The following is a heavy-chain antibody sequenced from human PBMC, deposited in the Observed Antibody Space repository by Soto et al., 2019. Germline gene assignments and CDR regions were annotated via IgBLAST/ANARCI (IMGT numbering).Heavy chain of an antibody. CDR1: GDSISTYY. J-gene: IGHJ6*02. Sequence: PSETLSLTCTVSGDSISTYYWSWIRQPPGKGLEWIGYIYYSGSTYYNPSLKSRVTISVDTSKNQFSLKLSSVTAADTAVYYCARDFTDSSGPTLGMGVWGQGTTVTVSS. V-gene: IGHV4-59*12. D-gene: IGHD6-19*01. CDR2: IYYSGST. CDR3: ARDFTDSSGPTLGMGV.